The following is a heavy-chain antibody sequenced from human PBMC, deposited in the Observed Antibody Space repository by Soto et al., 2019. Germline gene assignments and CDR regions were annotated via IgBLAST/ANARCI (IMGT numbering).Heavy chain of an antibody. J-gene: IGHJ5*02. V-gene: IGHV4-31*02. CDR1: GGSISSGGYY. D-gene: IGHD3-9*01. CDR3: ARDLEYYDILTGYKYNWFDP. Sequence: SETLSLTCTVSGGSISSGGYYWSWIRQHPGKGLEWIGYIYYSGSTYYNPSLKSRVTISVDTSKNQFSLKLSSVTAADTAVYYCARDLEYYDILTGYKYNWFDPWGQGTLVTVSS. CDR2: IYYSGST.